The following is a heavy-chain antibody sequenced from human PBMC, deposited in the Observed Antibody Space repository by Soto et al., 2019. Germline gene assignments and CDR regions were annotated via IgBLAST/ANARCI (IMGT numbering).Heavy chain of an antibody. J-gene: IGHJ6*02. D-gene: IGHD2-15*01. V-gene: IGHV5-10-1*01. CDR2: IDPSDSYT. Sequence: GESLKISCKGSGYSFTSYWISWVRQMPGKGLEWMGRIDPSDSYTNYSPSFQGHVTISADKSISTAYLQWSSLKASDTAMYYCARHSTRFYYYYGMDVWGQGTTVTVSS. CDR1: GYSFTSYW. CDR3: ARHSTRFYYYYGMDV.